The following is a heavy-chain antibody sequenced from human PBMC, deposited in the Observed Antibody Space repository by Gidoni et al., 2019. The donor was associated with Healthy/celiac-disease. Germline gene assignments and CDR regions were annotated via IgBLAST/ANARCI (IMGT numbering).Heavy chain of an antibody. J-gene: IGHJ6*02. V-gene: IGHV3-21*01. CDR3: ARDRGCSSTSCYSPYYYYYGMDV. CDR2: ISSSSSYI. Sequence: APGKGLEWVSSISSSSSYIYYADSVKGRFTISRDNAKNSLYLQMNSLRAEDTAVYYCARDRGCSSTSCYSPYYYYYGMDVWGQGTTVTVSS. D-gene: IGHD2-2*02.